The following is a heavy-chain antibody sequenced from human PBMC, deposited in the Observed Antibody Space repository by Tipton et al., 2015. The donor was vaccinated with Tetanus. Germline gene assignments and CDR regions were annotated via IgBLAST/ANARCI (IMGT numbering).Heavy chain of an antibody. V-gene: IGHV3-21*01. Sequence: SLRLSCAVSGLIFSSYTMNWVRQAPGQGLEWVASISSTSTYIYYADSVQGRFTISRDNAKNSLYLQMSSLRADDTAVYYCASGSTLDYWGQGALVSVSS. CDR2: ISSTSTYI. D-gene: IGHD6-25*01. J-gene: IGHJ4*02. CDR1: GLIFSSYT. CDR3: ASGSTLDY.